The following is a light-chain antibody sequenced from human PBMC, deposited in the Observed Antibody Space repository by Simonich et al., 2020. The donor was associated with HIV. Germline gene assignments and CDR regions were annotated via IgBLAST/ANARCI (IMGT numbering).Light chain of an antibody. CDR3: CSYAGSSTLV. V-gene: IGLV2-23*01. CDR2: EGR. J-gene: IGLJ2*01. Sequence: QSALTQPASVSGSPGQSITISCTGPSSDVGGYNYVSWYQQPPGKAPKLRIYEGRKRPSGVSNRFSGSKSGNTASLTISGLQAEDEADYYCCSYAGSSTLVFGGGTKLTVL. CDR1: SSDVGGYNY.